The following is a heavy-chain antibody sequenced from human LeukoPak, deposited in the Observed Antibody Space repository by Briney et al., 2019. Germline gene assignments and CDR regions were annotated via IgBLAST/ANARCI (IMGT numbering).Heavy chain of an antibody. D-gene: IGHD3-22*01. J-gene: IGHJ4*02. CDR3: AREGRGYKVAKFDY. CDR1: GGTFSSYA. CDR2: IIPIFGTA. Sequence: SVKVSCKASGGTFSSYAISWVRQAPGQGLEWMGGIIPIFGTANYAQKSQGRVTITADESTSTAYMELSSLRSEDTAVYYCAREGRGYKVAKFDYWGQGTLVTVSS. V-gene: IGHV1-69*13.